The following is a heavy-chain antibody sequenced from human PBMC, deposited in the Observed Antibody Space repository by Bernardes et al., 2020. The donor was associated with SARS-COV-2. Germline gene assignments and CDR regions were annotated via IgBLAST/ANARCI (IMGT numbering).Heavy chain of an antibody. Sequence: GGSLRLSCAASGFTFSSHGMHWVRQAPGKGLEWVAVISYDGNNKYYRDSVKGRFTISRDNSENTVYLQMNSLRAEDTALYYCGGRIGEDAFDIWGQGTMVTVTS. CDR1: GFTFSSHG. CDR3: GGRIGEDAFDI. J-gene: IGHJ3*02. D-gene: IGHD3-10*01. CDR2: ISYDGNNK. V-gene: IGHV3-30*03.